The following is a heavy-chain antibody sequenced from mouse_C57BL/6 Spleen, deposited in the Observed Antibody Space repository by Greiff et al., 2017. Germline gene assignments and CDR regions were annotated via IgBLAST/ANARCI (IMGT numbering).Heavy chain of an antibody. CDR1: GYTFTSYW. V-gene: IGHV1-74*01. J-gene: IGHJ3*01. CDR2: IHPSDSDT. Sequence: QVQLQQPGAELVKPGASVKVSCKASGYTFTSYWMHWVKQRPGQGLEWTGRIHPSDSDTNYNQKFKGKATLTVDKSSSTAYMQLSSLTSEDSAVYYCAIVNWDGGWFAYWGQGTLVTVSA. D-gene: IGHD4-1*02. CDR3: AIVNWDGGWFAY.